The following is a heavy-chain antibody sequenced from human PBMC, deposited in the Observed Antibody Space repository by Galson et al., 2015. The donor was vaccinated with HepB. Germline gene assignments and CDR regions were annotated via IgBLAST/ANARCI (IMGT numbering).Heavy chain of an antibody. D-gene: IGHD3-3*01. CDR3: ARDNRGADYDFWSGYYYFDY. Sequence: SLRLSCAASGFTVSSNYMSWVRQAPGKGLEWVSVIYSGGSTYYADSVKGRFTISRDNSKNTLYLQMNSLRAEDTAVYYCARDNRGADYDFWSGYYYFDYWGQGTLVTVSS. CDR1: GFTVSSNY. CDR2: IYSGGST. J-gene: IGHJ4*02. V-gene: IGHV3-66*01.